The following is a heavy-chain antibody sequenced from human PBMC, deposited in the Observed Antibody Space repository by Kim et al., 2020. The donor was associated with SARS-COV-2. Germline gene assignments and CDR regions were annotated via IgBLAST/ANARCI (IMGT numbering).Heavy chain of an antibody. CDR3: ARSGGDSSSFAFDI. J-gene: IGHJ3*02. Sequence: SETLSLTCAVYGGSFSGYYWSWIRQPPGKGLEWIGEINHSGSTNYNPSLKSRVTISVDTSKNQFSLKLSSVTAADTAVYYCARSGGDSSSFAFDIWGQGTMVTVSS. CDR2: INHSGST. V-gene: IGHV4-34*01. CDR1: GGSFSGYY. D-gene: IGHD6-6*01.